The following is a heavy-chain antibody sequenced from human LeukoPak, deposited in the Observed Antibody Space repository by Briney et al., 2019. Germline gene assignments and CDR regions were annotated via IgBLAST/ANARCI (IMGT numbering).Heavy chain of an antibody. CDR3: TRDFYSSSDY. CDR1: GFTVSSNY. V-gene: IGHV3-53*01. D-gene: IGHD6-6*01. Sequence: GGSLRLSCAASGFTVSSNYMSWVRQAPGKGLEWVSVIYSGGSTYYADSVKGRFTISRDNSKNTLYLQMNSLRAEDTGVYYCTRDFYSSSDYWGQGTMVTVSP. J-gene: IGHJ4*02. CDR2: IYSGGST.